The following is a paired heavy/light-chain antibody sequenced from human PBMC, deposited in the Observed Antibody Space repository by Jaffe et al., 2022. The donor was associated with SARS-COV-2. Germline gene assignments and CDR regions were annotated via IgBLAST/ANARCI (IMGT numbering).Heavy chain of an antibody. Sequence: EVQLVESGGGLVQPGGSLRLSCEASGFTFSSYEMNWVRQAPGKGLEWVSYISGGGDTIYYADSVKGRFTKSRDNARNSLILQMNSLRAEDTAVYYCARVGRTYDTTGQALDYWGQGTLVTVAS. CDR3: ARVGRTYDTTGQALDY. CDR2: ISGGGDTI. J-gene: IGHJ4*02. D-gene: IGHD3-22*01. V-gene: IGHV3-48*03. CDR1: GFTFSSYE.
Light chain of an antibody. Sequence: DIQMTQSPSTLSASVGDRVTITCRASQSISTWLAWYQQKPGKAPKLLIYKASSLQSGVPSRFSGSGSGTEFTLTISSLQPDDFATYYCQQYNSLWTFGQGTKVEIK. J-gene: IGKJ1*01. V-gene: IGKV1-5*03. CDR3: QQYNSLWT. CDR2: KAS. CDR1: QSISTW.